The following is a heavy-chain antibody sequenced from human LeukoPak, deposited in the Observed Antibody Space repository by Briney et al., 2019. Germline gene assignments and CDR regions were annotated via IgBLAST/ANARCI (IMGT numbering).Heavy chain of an antibody. J-gene: IGHJ4*02. CDR3: ARARTMVRGVSYADY. Sequence: SETLSLTCAVSGGSISSGGYSWSWIRQPPGKGLEWIGYIYHSGSTYYNPSLKSRVTISVDRSKNQFSLKLSSVTAADTAVYYCARARTMVRGVSYADYWGQGTLVTVSS. V-gene: IGHV4-30-2*01. D-gene: IGHD3-10*01. CDR2: IYHSGST. CDR1: GGSISSGGYS.